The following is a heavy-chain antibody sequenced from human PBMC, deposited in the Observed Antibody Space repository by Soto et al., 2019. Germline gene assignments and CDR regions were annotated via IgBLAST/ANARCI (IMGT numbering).Heavy chain of an antibody. CDR2: IWYDGSNK. CDR1: GFTFSSYS. D-gene: IGHD3-16*01. V-gene: IGHV3-33*01. Sequence: QVQLVESGGGVVQPGRSLRLSCAASGFTFSSYSMHWVRQAPGKGLEWVAVIWYDGSNKYYADSVKGRFTISRDNSKNTLYLQMNSLRAEDTAVYYCARDARSYDYIWGQRLGTFDYWGQGTLVTVSS. J-gene: IGHJ4*02. CDR3: ARDARSYDYIWGQRLGTFDY.